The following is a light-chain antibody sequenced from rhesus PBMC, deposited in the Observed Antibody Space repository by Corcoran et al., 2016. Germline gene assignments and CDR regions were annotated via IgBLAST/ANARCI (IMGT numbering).Light chain of an antibody. CDR3: QQHNSDPLT. V-gene: IGKV1-25*01. CDR2: KAS. CDR1: QGISSY. J-gene: IGKJ4*01. Sequence: DIQMTQSPSSLSASVGDTVTITCRASQGISSYLAWYQQKPGKAPKLLIYKASNLQSGVPSRFSGIGSGTDFTLTISSLQPEDFATYYCQQHNSDPLTFGGGTKVGLK.